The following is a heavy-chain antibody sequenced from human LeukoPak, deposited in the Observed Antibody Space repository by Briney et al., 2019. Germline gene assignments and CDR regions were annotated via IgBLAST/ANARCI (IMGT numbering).Heavy chain of an antibody. CDR1: GGSISSYY. V-gene: IGHV4-4*07. CDR3: ARVVYNWNYGWFDP. Sequence: SETLSLTCTVSGGSISSYYWSWIRQPAGKGLEWIGRIYSSGSTNYNPSLKSRVTISVDKSKNQFSLKLSSVTAADTAVYYCARVVYNWNYGWFDPWGQGTLVTVSS. D-gene: IGHD1-7*01. J-gene: IGHJ5*02. CDR2: IYSSGST.